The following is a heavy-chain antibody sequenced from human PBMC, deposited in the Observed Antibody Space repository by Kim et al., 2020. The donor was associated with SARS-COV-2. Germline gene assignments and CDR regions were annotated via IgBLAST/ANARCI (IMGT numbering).Heavy chain of an antibody. CDR1: GFTFSSYA. D-gene: IGHD1-7*01. V-gene: IGHV3-30*04. J-gene: IGHJ4*01. CDR2: LSYDGSDK. CDR3: AREGGTVAGTSVFDY. Sequence: GGSLRLSCAASGFTFSSYAMHWVRQAPGKGLERVTFLSYDGSDKLYADSVRGRFTVSRDNSKNTLYLQMNSLRTEDTAIYYCAREGGTVAGTSVFDYWG.